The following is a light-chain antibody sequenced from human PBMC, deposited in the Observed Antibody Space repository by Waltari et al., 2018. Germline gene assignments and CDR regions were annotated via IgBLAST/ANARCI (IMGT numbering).Light chain of an antibody. CDR3: QQYHGPPLT. CDR2: GTS. Sequence: EIVLTQSPGTLSLSPGERATLSCRASQSVSSSYLAWYQQKPGQAPRLLSYGTSSRATGIPERFSGSGSGTDFTLTISRLEPEDFAVYYCQQYHGPPLTFGGGTKVEIK. V-gene: IGKV3-20*01. CDR1: QSVSSSY. J-gene: IGKJ4*01.